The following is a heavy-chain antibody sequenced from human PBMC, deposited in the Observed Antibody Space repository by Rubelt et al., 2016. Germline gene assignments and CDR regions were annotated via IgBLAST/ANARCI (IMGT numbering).Heavy chain of an antibody. CDR2: IYSSGST. V-gene: IGHV4-39*01. CDR3: ARHSHNCSSTSCGLNWFDP. CDR1: GGSISSSSYY. J-gene: IGHJ5*02. Sequence: QLQLQESGPRLVKPSETLSLTCTVSGGSISSSSYYWGWIRQPPGTGLEWIGSIYSSGSTYYNPSLKSRVTISVETSKTQFSRKLGSVTAADTAVYYCARHSHNCSSTSCGLNWFDPWGQGTLVTVSS. D-gene: IGHD2-2*01.